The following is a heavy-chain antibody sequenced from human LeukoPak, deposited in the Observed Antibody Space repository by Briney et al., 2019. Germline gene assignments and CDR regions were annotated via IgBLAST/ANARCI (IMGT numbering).Heavy chain of an antibody. CDR3: ARDLVRGVIIKYNWFDP. CDR1: GYTFTSYD. D-gene: IGHD3-10*01. CDR2: MNPNSGNT. Sequence: ASVKVSCKASGYTFTSYDINWVRQAPGQGLEWMGWMNPNSGNTGYAQKFQGRVTITRNTSISTAYMELSSLRSEDTAVYYCARDLVRGVIIKYNWFDPWGQGTLVTVSS. V-gene: IGHV1-8*03. J-gene: IGHJ5*02.